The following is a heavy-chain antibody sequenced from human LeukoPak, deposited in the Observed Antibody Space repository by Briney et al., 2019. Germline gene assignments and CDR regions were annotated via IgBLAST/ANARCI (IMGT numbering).Heavy chain of an antibody. J-gene: IGHJ4*02. V-gene: IGHV1-8*01. Sequence: ASVKVSCKASGYTFTSYEINWVRQATGQGPEWMGWMNPNSGNTGYAQKFQGRVTMTRNTSISTAYMELSSLRSEDTAVYYCARGLSLSGYGQRSDYWGQGTLVTVSS. CDR2: MNPNSGNT. CDR3: ARGLSLSGYGQRSDY. CDR1: GYTFTSYE. D-gene: IGHD5-12*01.